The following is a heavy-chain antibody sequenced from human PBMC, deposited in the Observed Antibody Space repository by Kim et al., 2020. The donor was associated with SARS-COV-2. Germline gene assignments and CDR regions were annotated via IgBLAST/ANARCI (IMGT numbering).Heavy chain of an antibody. J-gene: IGHJ5*02. CDR2: LNWNSGNI. Sequence: GGSLRLSCAASGFTFDDYAMHWVRQPPGKGLEWVSGLNWNSGNIGYADSVKGRFIISRDNAKNSLYLQMNSLRAEDTALYYCAKAGEGSDTMLRGVSLGGWFDPWGQGTLVTVSS. D-gene: IGHD3-10*01. CDR1: GFTFDDYA. CDR3: AKAGEGSDTMLRGVSLGGWFDP. V-gene: IGHV3-9*01.